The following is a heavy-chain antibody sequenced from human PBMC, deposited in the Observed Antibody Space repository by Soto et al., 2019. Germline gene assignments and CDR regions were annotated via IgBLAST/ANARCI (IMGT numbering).Heavy chain of an antibody. CDR2: SRNKAKSYTT. D-gene: IGHD2-15*01. V-gene: IGHV3-72*01. Sequence: PGGSLRLSCVVSGFTFSDHYMDWVRQAPGKGLKWVGRSRNKAKSYTTEYAASVKGRFTISRDDLKNSLYLQMNSLNTEDTAVYYCARSLVASYPISDYWGQGTLVTVSS. CDR1: GFTFSDHY. CDR3: ARSLVASYPISDY. J-gene: IGHJ4*02.